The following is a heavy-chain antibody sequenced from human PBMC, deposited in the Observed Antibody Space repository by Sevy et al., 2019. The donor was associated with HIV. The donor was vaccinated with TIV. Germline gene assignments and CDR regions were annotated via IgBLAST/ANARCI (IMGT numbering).Heavy chain of an antibody. D-gene: IGHD3-16*01. V-gene: IGHV3-30-3*01. J-gene: IGHJ3*02. CDR3: AAVTFGGFDAFDI. CDR1: GFTFSSYA. CDR2: ISYDGSNK. Sequence: GGSLRLSCAASGFTFSSYAMHWVRQAPGKGLEWVAVISYDGSNKHYADSVKGRITISRDNSKNTLYLQMKSLSAEDTAVYYCAAVTFGGFDAFDIWGQGTMVTVSS.